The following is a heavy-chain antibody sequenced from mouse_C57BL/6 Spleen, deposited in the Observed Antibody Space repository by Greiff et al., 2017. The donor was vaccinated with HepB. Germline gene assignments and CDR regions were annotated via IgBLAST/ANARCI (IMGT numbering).Heavy chain of an antibody. CDR2: INPNYGTT. Sequence: VQLKQSGPELVKPGASVKISCKASGYSFTDYNMTWVKQSNGKSLEWIGVINPNYGTTSYNQKFKGKATLTVDQSSSTAYMQLNSLTSEDSAVYYCAPYDGYTLYAMDYWGQGTSVTVSS. J-gene: IGHJ4*01. V-gene: IGHV1-39*01. D-gene: IGHD2-3*01. CDR3: APYDGYTLYAMDY. CDR1: GYSFTDYN.